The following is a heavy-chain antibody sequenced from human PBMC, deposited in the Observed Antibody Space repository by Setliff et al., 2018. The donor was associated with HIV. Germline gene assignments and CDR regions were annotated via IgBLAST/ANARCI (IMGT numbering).Heavy chain of an antibody. J-gene: IGHJ6*03. CDR3: ARSGLYYYYYMDV. D-gene: IGHD3-10*01. CDR2: INSDGSST. Sequence: GGSLRLSCAASGFTFSNYWMHWVRQAPGEGLVWVSRINSDGSSTSYADSVKGRFTISRDNAKNTLYLQMNSLRAEDTAVYYCARSGLYYYYYMDVWGKGTTVTVSS. CDR1: GFTFSNYW. V-gene: IGHV3-74*01.